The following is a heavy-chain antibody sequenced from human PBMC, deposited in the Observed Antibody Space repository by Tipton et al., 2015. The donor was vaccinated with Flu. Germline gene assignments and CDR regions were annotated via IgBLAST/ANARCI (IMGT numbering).Heavy chain of an antibody. CDR2: IYTHVNT. CDR1: GDSIGSGSYY. D-gene: IGHD3-10*01. J-gene: IGHJ4*02. CDR3: ARAPIGTYGSGSYYNI. Sequence: TLSLTCTVSGDSIGSGSYYWSWIRQPAGKGLEWIGRIYTHVNTNYNPSLKSRVTIAVDTSKNHFSLKLSSVTVADTAVYFCARAPIGTYGSGSYYNIWGQGTLVTVSS. V-gene: IGHV4-61*02.